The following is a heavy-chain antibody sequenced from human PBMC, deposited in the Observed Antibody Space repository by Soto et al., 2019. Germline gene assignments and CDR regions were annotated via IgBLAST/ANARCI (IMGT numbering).Heavy chain of an antibody. J-gene: IGHJ5*02. D-gene: IGHD6-6*01. V-gene: IGHV3-74*01. CDR1: GFTFSTYW. Sequence: EVQLVESGGGLVQPGGSLRLSCAASGFTFSTYWMHWVRQAPGKGPVWVSRIETDGSRTTYADSVKGRFTISRDNAKNMMYLQMNRLRGEDTAVYYCVRDRPHNWFAPWGQGTLVTVSS. CDR2: IETDGSRT. CDR3: VRDRPHNWFAP.